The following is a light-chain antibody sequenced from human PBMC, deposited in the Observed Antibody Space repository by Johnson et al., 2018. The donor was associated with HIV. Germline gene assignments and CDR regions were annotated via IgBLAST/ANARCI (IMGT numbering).Light chain of an antibody. Sequence: QSVLTQPPSVSAAPGQKVTISCSGSSSNIGNNYVSWYQQLPGTAPKVLIYDNSKRPSGIPDRFSGSKSGTSATLCITGLQTGDEADYYCGTWDSSLSAFYVFGTGTKVTVL. V-gene: IGLV1-51*01. J-gene: IGLJ1*01. CDR3: GTWDSSLSAFYV. CDR1: SSNIGNNY. CDR2: DNS.